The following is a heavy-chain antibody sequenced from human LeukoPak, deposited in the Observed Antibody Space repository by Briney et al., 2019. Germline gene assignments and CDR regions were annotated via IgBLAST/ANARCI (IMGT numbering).Heavy chain of an antibody. CDR2: ISGSGGST. J-gene: IGHJ4*02. CDR3: ANDLGLSDGYYFDY. V-gene: IGHV3-23*01. D-gene: IGHD3-10*01. Sequence: PGGSLRLSCSVSGFTFSSYVMSWVRQAPGKGLEWVSAISGSGGSTYYAASVKGRFTISRDNSKNTLYLQINSARAAATAVYYCANDLGLSDGYYFDYWGQGTLVTVSS. CDR1: GFTFSSYV.